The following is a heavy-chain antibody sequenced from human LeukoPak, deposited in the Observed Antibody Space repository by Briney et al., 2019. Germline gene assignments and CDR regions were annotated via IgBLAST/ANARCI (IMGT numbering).Heavy chain of an antibody. CDR2: ISAYNGNT. D-gene: IGHD5-24*01. CDR3: ARDRRDGYKAEFDY. J-gene: IGHJ4*02. Sequence: GASVKVSCKASGYTFTGYYMHWVRQAPGQGLEWMGWISAYNGNTNYAQKLQGRVTMTTDTSTSTAYMELRSLRSDDTAVYYCARDRRDGYKAEFDYWGQGTLVTVSS. CDR1: GYTFTGYY. V-gene: IGHV1-18*04.